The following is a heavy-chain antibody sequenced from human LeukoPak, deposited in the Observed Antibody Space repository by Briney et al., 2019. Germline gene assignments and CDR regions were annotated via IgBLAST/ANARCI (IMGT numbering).Heavy chain of an antibody. CDR3: AKSGYYDSSGYLY. CDR2: ISGSGGST. V-gene: IGHV3-23*01. Sequence: GGSLRLSCAASGFTSSSYAMSWVRQAPGKGLEWVSAISGSGGSTYYADSVKGRFTISRDNSKNTLYLQMNSLRAEDTAVYYCAKSGYYDSSGYLYWGQGTLVTVSS. D-gene: IGHD3-22*01. J-gene: IGHJ4*02. CDR1: GFTSSSYA.